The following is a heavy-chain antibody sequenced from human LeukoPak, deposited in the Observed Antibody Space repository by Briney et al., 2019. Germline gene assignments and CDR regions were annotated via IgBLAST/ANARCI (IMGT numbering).Heavy chain of an antibody. Sequence: GGSLRLSCAASGFTVSSNYMSWVRQAPGKGLEWVSAISGSGGSTYYADSVKGRFTISRDNSKNTLYLQMNSLRAEDTAVYYCAKDPNLDAFDIWGQGTMVTVSS. V-gene: IGHV3-23*01. CDR3: AKDPNLDAFDI. CDR1: GFTVSSNY. CDR2: ISGSGGST. J-gene: IGHJ3*02.